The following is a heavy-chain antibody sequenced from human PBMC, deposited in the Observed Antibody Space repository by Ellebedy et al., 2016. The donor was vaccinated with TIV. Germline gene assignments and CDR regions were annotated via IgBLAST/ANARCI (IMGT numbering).Heavy chain of an antibody. D-gene: IGHD5-18*01. V-gene: IGHV3-7*03. CDR2: IKQDGSEK. CDR1: GFTFSSYN. Sequence: GGSLRLSCAASGFTFSSYNMIWVRQAPGKGLEWVANIKQDGSEKYYVDSVKGRFIISRDNAKNALYLQMNSLRAEDTAVYYCAAVRIQIWFPKWFDPWGQGTLVTVSS. CDR3: AAVRIQIWFPKWFDP. J-gene: IGHJ5*02.